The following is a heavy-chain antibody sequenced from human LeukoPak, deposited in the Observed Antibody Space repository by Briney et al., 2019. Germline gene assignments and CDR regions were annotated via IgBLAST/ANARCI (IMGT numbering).Heavy chain of an antibody. CDR2: IIPIFGTA. J-gene: IGHJ4*02. D-gene: IGHD1-1*01. V-gene: IGHV1-69*13. Sequence: GASVKVSCKASGGTFSSYATSWVRQAPGQGLEWMGGIIPIFGTANYAQKFQGRVTITADESTSTAYMELSSLRSEDTAVYYCARGGIVQLETEYYFDYWGQGTLVTVSS. CDR3: ARGGIVQLETEYYFDY. CDR1: GGTFSSYA.